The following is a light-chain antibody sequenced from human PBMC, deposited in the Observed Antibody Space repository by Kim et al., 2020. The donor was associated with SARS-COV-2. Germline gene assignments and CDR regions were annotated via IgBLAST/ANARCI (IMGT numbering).Light chain of an antibody. Sequence: SVTPTCTRSNGNYNYPIAWHQQQPGKRPRYLMKVNSDGSHSKGDGIPDRFSGSSSGAERYLTISSLQSDDEADYYCQTWGPGIRVFGGGTKVTVL. CDR3: QTWGPGIRV. CDR1: NGNYNYP. J-gene: IGLJ3*02. V-gene: IGLV4-69*01. CDR2: VNSDGSH.